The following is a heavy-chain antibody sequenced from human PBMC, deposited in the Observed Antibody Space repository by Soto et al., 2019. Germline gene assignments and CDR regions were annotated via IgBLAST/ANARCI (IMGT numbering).Heavy chain of an antibody. D-gene: IGHD3-10*01. CDR3: ARGFGGPMSAFDI. Sequence: QVQLVESGGGVVQPGRSLRLSCAVSGFTFRSYGMHWVRQAPGKGLEWVTVIWYDGSNKYYADSVKGRFTISRDNSKNTLYLQMNSLRAEDTAVYYCARGFGGPMSAFDIWGQGTMVTVSS. CDR1: GFTFRSYG. J-gene: IGHJ3*02. V-gene: IGHV3-33*01. CDR2: IWYDGSNK.